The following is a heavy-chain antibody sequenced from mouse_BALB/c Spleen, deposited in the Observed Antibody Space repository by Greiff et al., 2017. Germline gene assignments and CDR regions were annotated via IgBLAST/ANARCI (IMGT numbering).Heavy chain of an antibody. CDR3: ARNYYDYGGFDY. CDR1: GFTFSSYA. D-gene: IGHD2-4*01. J-gene: IGHJ2*01. CDR2: ISSGGST. V-gene: IGHV5-6-5*01. Sequence: EVMLVESGGGLVKPGGSLKLSCAASGFTFSSYAMSWVRQTPEKRLEWVASISSGGSTYYPDSVKGRFTISRDNARNILYLQMSSLRSEDTAMYYCARNYYDYGGFDYWGQGTTLTVSS.